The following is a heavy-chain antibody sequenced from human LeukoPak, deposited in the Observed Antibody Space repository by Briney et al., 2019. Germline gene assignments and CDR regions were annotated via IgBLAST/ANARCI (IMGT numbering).Heavy chain of an antibody. CDR3: ARHALSPRYFYGMDV. CDR2: IYYSGST. CDR1: GVSISSSNYY. V-gene: IGHV4-39*01. D-gene: IGHD2/OR15-2a*01. Sequence: PSETLSLTCTVSGVSISSSNYYWDWIRQPPGKGLEWIGSIYYSGSTYYNPSLKSRVTISVDTSKNRFSLRLSSVTAADTAVYYCARHALSPRYFYGMDVWGQGTTVTVSS. J-gene: IGHJ6*02.